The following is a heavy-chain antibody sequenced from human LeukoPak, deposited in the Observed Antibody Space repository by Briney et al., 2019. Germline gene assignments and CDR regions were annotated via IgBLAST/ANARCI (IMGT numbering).Heavy chain of an antibody. Sequence: GGSLRLSCSASGFTFSRYAMHWVRQAPGKGLEYVSAISSFGGSTYYTDSVKGRFTISRDNSKNTLYLQMSRLRAEYSPLNDCASYRITSSWYYFAYWGQGTLVTVSS. J-gene: IGHJ4*02. V-gene: IGHV3-64D*09. CDR3: ASYRITSSWYYFAY. CDR1: GFTFSRYA. CDR2: ISSFGGST. D-gene: IGHD6-13*01.